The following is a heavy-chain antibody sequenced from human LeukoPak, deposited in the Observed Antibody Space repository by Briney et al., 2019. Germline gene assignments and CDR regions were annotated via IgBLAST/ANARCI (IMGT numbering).Heavy chain of an antibody. CDR2: INHSGST. CDR3: ARGFISGWGFSYWFDP. J-gene: IGHJ5*02. D-gene: IGHD6-19*01. V-gene: IGHV4-34*01. Sequence: KPSETLSLTCAVYGGSFSGYYWSRIRQPPGKGLECIGEINHSGSTNYNPSLKSRVTISVDTSKNQFSLKLSSVTAADTAVYYCARGFISGWGFSYWFDPWGQGTLVTVSS. CDR1: GGSFSGYY.